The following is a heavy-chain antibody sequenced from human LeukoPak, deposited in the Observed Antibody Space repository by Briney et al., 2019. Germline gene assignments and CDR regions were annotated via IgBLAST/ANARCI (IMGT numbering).Heavy chain of an antibody. V-gene: IGHV4-39*07. D-gene: IGHD4-17*01. J-gene: IGHJ3*02. CDR3: ARWASGADAFDI. CDR1: GGSISSSCYY. CDR2: AYSCGST. Sequence: SETLSLTCTVSGGSISSSCYYWGWIRQPPGKGLEWIGSAYSCGSTYYNPSLKSRVTMSVDTSKNQFSLKLSSVTAADTAVYYCARWASGADAFDIWGQGTMVTVSS.